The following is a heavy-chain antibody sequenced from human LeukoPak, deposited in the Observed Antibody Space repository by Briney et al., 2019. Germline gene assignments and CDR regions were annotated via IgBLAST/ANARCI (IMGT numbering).Heavy chain of an antibody. D-gene: IGHD6-19*01. V-gene: IGHV3-23*01. CDR1: GFTFRSYA. CDR3: AKGAAVAGTLLDY. CDR2: ISVTGSST. Sequence: PGGPLRLSCAASGFTFRSYAMSWVRQAPGKGPDWVSAISVTGSSTYYADSVEGRFTLSRDNSKNTLYLQMNSLRAEDTAVYYCAKGAAVAGTLLDYWGQGTLVSVSS. J-gene: IGHJ4*02.